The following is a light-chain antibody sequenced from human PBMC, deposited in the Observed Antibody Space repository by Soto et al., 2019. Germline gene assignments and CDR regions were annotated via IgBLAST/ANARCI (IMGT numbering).Light chain of an antibody. CDR3: SSYSTSTDYI. J-gene: IGLJ1*01. Sequence: QSVLTQPASVSGSPGQSITISCTGTSSDVGGYDYVSWYQLHPGKAPKLMVFEVSNRPSGVSYRFSGSKSGNTASLTISGLQAEDEADYFCSSYSTSTDYIFGNATKLTVX. V-gene: IGLV2-14*01. CDR1: SSDVGGYDY. CDR2: EVS.